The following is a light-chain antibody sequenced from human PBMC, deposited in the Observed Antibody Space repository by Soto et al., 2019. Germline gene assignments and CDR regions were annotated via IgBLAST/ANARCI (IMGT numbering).Light chain of an antibody. CDR1: KLGDKY. V-gene: IGLV3-1*01. CDR2: QDN. Sequence: SYELTQPPSVSVSPGQTASITCSGDKLGDKYACWYQQKPGQSPVLVIYQDNKRHSGIPERFSGSNSGNTATLTISGTQAMDEADYYCQAWDSSTVVFGGGTKLTV. J-gene: IGLJ2*01. CDR3: QAWDSSTVV.